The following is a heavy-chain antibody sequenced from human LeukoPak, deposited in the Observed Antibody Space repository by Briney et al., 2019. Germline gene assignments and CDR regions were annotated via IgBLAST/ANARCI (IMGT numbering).Heavy chain of an antibody. CDR2: INHSGST. V-gene: IGHV4-34*01. CDR3: AIGNRYYYYMDV. J-gene: IGHJ6*03. D-gene: IGHD1-1*01. CDR1: GGSFSGYY. Sequence: SETLSLTCAVYGGSFSGYYWSWIRQPPGKGLEWIGEINHSGSTNYNPSLKSRVTISVDTSKNQFSLKMSSVTAADTAVYYCAIGNRYYYYMDVWGKGTTVTVSS.